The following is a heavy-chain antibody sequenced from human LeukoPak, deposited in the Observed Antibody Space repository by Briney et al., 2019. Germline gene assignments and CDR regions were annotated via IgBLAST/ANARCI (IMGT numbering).Heavy chain of an antibody. V-gene: IGHV3-74*01. Sequence: GGSLRLSCAASGFTFSSYLMHWVRQAPGKGLVWVSRMNSDGSSTSYADSVKGRFTISRDNAKNTLYLQMNSLRAEDTAVYYCAPGGATGVDYWGQGTLVTVSS. CDR3: APGGATGVDY. D-gene: IGHD1-26*01. CDR1: GFTFSSYL. J-gene: IGHJ4*02. CDR2: MNSDGSST.